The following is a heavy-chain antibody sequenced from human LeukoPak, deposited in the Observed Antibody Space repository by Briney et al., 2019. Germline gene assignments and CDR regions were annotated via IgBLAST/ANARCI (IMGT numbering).Heavy chain of an antibody. V-gene: IGHV4-38-2*02. D-gene: IGHD4-17*01. CDR2: IYHSGNT. Sequence: SETLSLTCTVSGYSISTSYYWGWIRQPPGKGLEWIGSIYHSGNTYYNPSLKSRVTISVDTSKNQFSLKLNSVTAADTAVYYCARAGYGDSDFDYWGQGTLVTDSS. J-gene: IGHJ4*02. CDR3: ARAGYGDSDFDY. CDR1: GYSISTSYY.